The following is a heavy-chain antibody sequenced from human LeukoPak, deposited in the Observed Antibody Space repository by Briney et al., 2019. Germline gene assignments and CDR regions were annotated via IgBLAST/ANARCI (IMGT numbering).Heavy chain of an antibody. CDR1: GFTFSSYA. CDR2: ISGSGGST. J-gene: IGHJ3*02. V-gene: IGHV3-23*01. CDR3: AKDNGSPGAFDI. Sequence: GGSLRLSCAASGFTFSSYAMSWVRQAPGKGLEWVSAISGSGGSTYYADSVKGRFTISRDNSKNTLYLQMNSLRAEDTALYYCAKDNGSPGAFDIWGQGTMVTVSS. D-gene: IGHD6-13*01.